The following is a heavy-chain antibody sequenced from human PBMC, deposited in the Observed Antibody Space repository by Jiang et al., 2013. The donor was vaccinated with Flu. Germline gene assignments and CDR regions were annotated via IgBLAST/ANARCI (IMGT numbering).Heavy chain of an antibody. CDR3: ARDRDGYSIFDY. CDR2: IYSGGST. Sequence: PGRGVEWVSVIYSGGSTYYADSVKGRFTISRDNSKNTLYLQMNSLRAEDTAVYYCARDRDGYSIFDYWGQGTLVTVSS. V-gene: IGHV3-66*01. D-gene: IGHD5-24*01. J-gene: IGHJ4*02.